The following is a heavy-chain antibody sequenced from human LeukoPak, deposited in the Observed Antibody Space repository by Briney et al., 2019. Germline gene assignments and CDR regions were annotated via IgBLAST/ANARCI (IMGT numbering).Heavy chain of an antibody. CDR2: INTSGST. J-gene: IGHJ5*02. CDR1: GGSISSYY. D-gene: IGHD6-25*01. V-gene: IGHV4-4*07. CDR3: AREGGDPRWLDP. Sequence: SETLSLTCTVSGGSISSYYWTWTRQSAGKGLEWIGRINTSGSTNYNPSLRSRVTMSVNTSKNQFSLNLTSVTAADTAVYSCAREGGDPRWLDPWGQGTLVTVSS.